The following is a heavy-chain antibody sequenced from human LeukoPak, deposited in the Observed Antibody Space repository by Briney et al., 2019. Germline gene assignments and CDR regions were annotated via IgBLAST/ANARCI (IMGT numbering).Heavy chain of an antibody. CDR1: GFTFSSYS. Sequence: GGSLRLSCAASGFTFSSYSMNWVRQAPGKGLEWVSIIYSGGGTYFPDSVKGRFTVSRDNSKNTLYLQMNSLRAEDTAVYYCARATGGTDAFDIWGQGTMVTVSS. CDR3: ARATGGTDAFDI. J-gene: IGHJ3*02. V-gene: IGHV3-66*01. CDR2: IYSGGGT.